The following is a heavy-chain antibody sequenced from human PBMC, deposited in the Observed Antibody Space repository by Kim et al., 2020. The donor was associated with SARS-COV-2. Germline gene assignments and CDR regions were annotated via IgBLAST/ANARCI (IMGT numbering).Heavy chain of an antibody. D-gene: IGHD3-10*01. CDR3: ARASGVLWFGEW. J-gene: IGHJ4*02. V-gene: IGHV3-33*01. Sequence: YADSVMGRFTISRDNSKNTLYLQMNSLRAEDRAVYYCARASGVLWFGEWWGQGTLVTVSS.